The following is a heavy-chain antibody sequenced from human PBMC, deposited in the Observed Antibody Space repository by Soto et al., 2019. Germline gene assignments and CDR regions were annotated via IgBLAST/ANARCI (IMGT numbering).Heavy chain of an antibody. D-gene: IGHD3-16*01. CDR1: GASISNYY. Sequence: PSEMMSLTCNVSGASISNYYCSWVRPSPEKGQERIGYKYYNGNINYNPSLKSRVTISIDTSKNQFSMTLKSVTAADTAVYYCASGGNWFDPWGQGVLVTVSS. CDR3: ASGGNWFDP. V-gene: IGHV4-59*01. CDR2: KYYNGNI. J-gene: IGHJ5*02.